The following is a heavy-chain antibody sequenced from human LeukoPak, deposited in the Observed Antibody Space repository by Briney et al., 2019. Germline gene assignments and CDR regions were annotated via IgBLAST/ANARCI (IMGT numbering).Heavy chain of an antibody. J-gene: IGHJ6*03. CDR3: ANRPVYDFWSGYHYYMDV. CDR2: IRYDGSNK. CDR1: GFTFSSYG. Sequence: GGSLRLSCAASGFTFSSYGMHWVRQAPGKGLEWVAFIRYDGSNKYYADSVKGRFTISRDNSKNTLYLQMNSLRAEDTAVYYCANRPVYDFWSGYHYYMDVWGKGTTVTVSS. V-gene: IGHV3-30*02. D-gene: IGHD3-3*01.